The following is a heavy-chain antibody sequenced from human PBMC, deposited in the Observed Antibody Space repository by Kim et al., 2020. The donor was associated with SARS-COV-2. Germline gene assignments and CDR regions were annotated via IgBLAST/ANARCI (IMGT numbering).Heavy chain of an antibody. Sequence: SETLSLTCTVSGGSISSSSYYWGWIRQPPGKGLEWIGSIYYSGSTYYNPSLKSRVTISVDTSKNQFSLKLSSVTPADTAVYYCARLEAAAGINYYYYGMDVWGQGTTVTVSS. V-gene: IGHV4-39*01. CDR1: GGSISSSSYY. CDR2: IYYSGST. D-gene: IGHD6-13*01. CDR3: ARLEAAAGINYYYYGMDV. J-gene: IGHJ6*02.